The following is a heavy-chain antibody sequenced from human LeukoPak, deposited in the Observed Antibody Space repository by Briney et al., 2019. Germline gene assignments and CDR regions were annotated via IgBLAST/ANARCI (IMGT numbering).Heavy chain of an antibody. D-gene: IGHD3-22*01. CDR2: INPSGTSI. CDR1: GYTFTIYY. V-gene: IGHV1-46*01. CDR3: VRGASDTSGYYYVLDY. Sequence: ASVTVSCKASGYTFTIYYTHWVRQAPGQGLEWMGIINPSGTSISYPQNFQGRVTMTRDTSTSTVYMELSSLTSDDTAVYYCVRGASDTSGYYYVLDYWGQGTLVTVSS. J-gene: IGHJ4*02.